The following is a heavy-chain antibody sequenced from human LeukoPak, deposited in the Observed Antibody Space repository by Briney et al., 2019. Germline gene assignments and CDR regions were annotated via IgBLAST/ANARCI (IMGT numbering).Heavy chain of an antibody. CDR3: ARRGRQQPTPIDY. CDR1: GGSISSGDYY. D-gene: IGHD6-13*01. V-gene: IGHV4-30-4*01. Sequence: SETLSLTCTVSGGSISSGDYYWSWIRQPPGKGLEWIGYVYYSGSTYYNPSLKSRVTISVDTSKNQFSLKLSSVTAADTAVYYCARRGRQQPTPIDYWGQGTLVTVSS. CDR2: VYYSGST. J-gene: IGHJ4*02.